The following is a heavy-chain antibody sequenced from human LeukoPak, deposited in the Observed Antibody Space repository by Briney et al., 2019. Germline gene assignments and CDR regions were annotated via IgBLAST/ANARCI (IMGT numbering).Heavy chain of an antibody. D-gene: IGHD3-22*01. CDR3: ARIRVDYYDSSGYYGIDY. V-gene: IGHV2-70*01. Sequence: SGPALMKPTQTLTLTCTFSGFSLRTSGMCVSWIRQPPGKALEWLALIDWDDDKYYSTSLKTRLTISKDTSKNQVVLTMTNMDPVDTATYYCARIRVDYYDSSGYYGIDYWGQGTLVTVSS. J-gene: IGHJ4*02. CDR1: GFSLRTSGMC. CDR2: IDWDDDK.